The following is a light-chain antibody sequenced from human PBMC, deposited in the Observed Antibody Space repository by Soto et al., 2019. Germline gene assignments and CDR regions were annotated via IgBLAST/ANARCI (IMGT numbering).Light chain of an antibody. CDR2: GAS. J-gene: IGKJ5*01. Sequence: IVLTQSPGTLSLSPGERATLSCRASQTISSSSLAWYQQKGGQAPRLLIYGASSRATGIPDRFSGSGSGTDFTLTISRLEPDDFAVYYCQQRTNWPPAFGQGTRLEIK. CDR1: QTISSSS. V-gene: IGKV3D-20*02. CDR3: QQRTNWPPA.